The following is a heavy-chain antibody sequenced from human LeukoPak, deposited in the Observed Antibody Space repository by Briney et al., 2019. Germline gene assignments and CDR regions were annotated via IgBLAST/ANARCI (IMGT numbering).Heavy chain of an antibody. CDR2: INHSGST. CDR1: GGSFSGYY. J-gene: IGHJ4*02. D-gene: IGHD5-18*01. V-gene: IGHV4-34*01. Sequence: PSETLSLTCAVYGGSFSGYYWSWIRQPPGKGLERIGEINHSGSTNYNPSLKSRVTISVDTSKNQFSLKLSSVTAADTAVYYCARGWIQLWFRYWGQGTLVTVSS. CDR3: ARGWIQLWFRY.